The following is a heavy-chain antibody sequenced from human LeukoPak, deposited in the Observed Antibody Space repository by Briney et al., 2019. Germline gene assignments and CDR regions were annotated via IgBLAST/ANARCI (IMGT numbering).Heavy chain of an antibody. CDR3: ARLASSSWPLYYYYGMDV. CDR2: MNPNSANT. J-gene: IGHJ6*02. Sequence: ASVKVSCKASGYTFTSYDINWVRQATGQGLEWMGWMNPNSANTGYAQKFQGRVTMTRNTSISTAYMELGSLRSEDTAVYYCARLASSSWPLYYYYGMDVWGQGTTVTVSS. V-gene: IGHV1-8*01. CDR1: GYTFTSYD. D-gene: IGHD6-13*01.